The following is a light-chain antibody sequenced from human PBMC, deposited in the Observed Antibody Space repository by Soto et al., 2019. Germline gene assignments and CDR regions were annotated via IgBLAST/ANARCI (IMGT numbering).Light chain of an antibody. Sequence: DIQMTQSPSSLSASVGDRVTITCRASQDIRNYLAWYQQKPGEVPELLIYAASTFHSGVPSRFSGSGYGTYFTLTITNLQPEDVATYYCQEYDVVPLTFGGGTKVEIK. V-gene: IGKV1-27*01. CDR3: QEYDVVPLT. CDR1: QDIRNY. CDR2: AAS. J-gene: IGKJ4*01.